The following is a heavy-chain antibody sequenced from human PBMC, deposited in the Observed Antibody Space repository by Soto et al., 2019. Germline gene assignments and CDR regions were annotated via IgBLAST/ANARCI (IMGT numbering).Heavy chain of an antibody. D-gene: IGHD3-22*01. CDR3: ARSLGYYDSSGYYSGHT. CDR2: IIPIFGTA. J-gene: IGHJ4*02. CDR1: GGTFSSYA. V-gene: IGHV1-69*01. Sequence: QVQLVQSGAEVKKPGSSVKVSCKASGGTFSSYAISWVRQAPGQGLEWMGGIIPIFGTANYAQKFQGRVTITADQSTSTAYMGLSSLSSEDTAVYYCARSLGYYDSSGYYSGHTWGQGTLVTVSS.